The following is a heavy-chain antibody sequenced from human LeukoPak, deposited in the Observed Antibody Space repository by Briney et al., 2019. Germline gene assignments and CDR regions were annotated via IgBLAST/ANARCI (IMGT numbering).Heavy chain of an antibody. CDR3: ARDSSSYFFFPQQEYSGSPDI. J-gene: IGHJ3*02. CDR2: ISYDGSNK. V-gene: IGHV3-30*03. D-gene: IGHD1-26*01. Sequence: PGGSLRLSCAASGFTFSSYGMHWARQAPGKGLEWVAVISYDGSNKYYADSVKGRFTISRDNSKNTLYLQMNSLRAEDTAVYYCARDSSSYFFFPQQEYSGSPDIWGQGTMVTVSS. CDR1: GFTFSSYG.